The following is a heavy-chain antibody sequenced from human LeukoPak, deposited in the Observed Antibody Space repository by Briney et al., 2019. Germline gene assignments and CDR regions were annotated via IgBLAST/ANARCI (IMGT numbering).Heavy chain of an antibody. CDR2: FDPEDGEP. D-gene: IGHD3-9*01. Sequence: SVKVSCKVSGYTLNELSVHWVRQAPGKGLEWMGGFDPEDGEPIYAHQFQGRVTLTEDTSSDTAYMEMNNLRSEDTAVYYCASDDLRYFDWFLNNWFDPWGQGTLVTVSS. CDR3: ASDDLRYFDWFLNNWFDP. J-gene: IGHJ5*02. CDR1: GYTLNELS. V-gene: IGHV1-24*01.